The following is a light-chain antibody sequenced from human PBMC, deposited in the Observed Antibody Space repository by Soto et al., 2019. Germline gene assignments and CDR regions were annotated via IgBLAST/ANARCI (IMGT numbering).Light chain of an antibody. CDR2: DAS. J-gene: IGKJ1*01. V-gene: IGKV3D-20*02. CDR1: QTVRNNY. CDR3: QQGYSNPWT. Sequence: EIWMTQSPATLSGSPGERATLSWRASQTVRNNYLAWYQQKPGQAPRLLIYDASSRATGIPERFSGGGSGTNFTLSLNSLQPEDFATYYCQQGYSNPWTFGQGTQVDIK.